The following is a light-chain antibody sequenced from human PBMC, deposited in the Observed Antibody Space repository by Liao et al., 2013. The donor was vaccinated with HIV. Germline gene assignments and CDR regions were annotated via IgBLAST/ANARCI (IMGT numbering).Light chain of an antibody. J-gene: IGLJ2*01. V-gene: IGLV3-25*02. CDR2: KDS. CDR3: QAWDSNTGDVL. Sequence: SYELTQPPSVSVSPGQTARITCSGDALPKQYAYWYQQKPGQAPVLVIYKDSERPSGIPERFSGSGSGNTATLTISGTQTLDEADYYCQAWDSNTGDVLFGGGTKLTVL. CDR1: ALPKQY.